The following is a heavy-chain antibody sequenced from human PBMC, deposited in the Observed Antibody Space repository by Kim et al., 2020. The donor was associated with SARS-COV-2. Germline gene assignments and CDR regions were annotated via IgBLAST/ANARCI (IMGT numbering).Heavy chain of an antibody. CDR3: ARGITMVRGVTRARGGCGMDV. CDR1: GGSFSGYY. Sequence: SETLSLTCAVYGGSFSGYYWSWIRQPPGKGLEWIGEINHSGSTNYNPSLKSRVTISVDTSKNQFSLKLSSVTAADTAVYYCARGITMVRGVTRARGGCGMDVWGQGTTVTVSS. CDR2: INHSGST. D-gene: IGHD3-10*01. J-gene: IGHJ6*02. V-gene: IGHV4-34*01.